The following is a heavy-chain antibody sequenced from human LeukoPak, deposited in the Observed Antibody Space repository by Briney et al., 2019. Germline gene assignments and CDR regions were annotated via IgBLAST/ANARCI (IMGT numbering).Heavy chain of an antibody. CDR2: IYHSGIT. CDR1: GGSISPYY. CDR3: ARHLAPSSGYLTLDY. J-gene: IGHJ4*02. D-gene: IGHD3-22*01. V-gene: IGHV4-59*08. Sequence: SETLSLTCTVSGGSISPYYWSWIRQSPGKGLEWIAHIYHSGITNHKPSLESRVTISVDTSKNQLYLKLSSVTAADTAVYYCARHLAPSSGYLTLDYWGQGTLVTVSS.